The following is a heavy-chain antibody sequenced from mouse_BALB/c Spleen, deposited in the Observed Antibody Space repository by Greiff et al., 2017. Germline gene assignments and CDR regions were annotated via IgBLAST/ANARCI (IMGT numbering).Heavy chain of an antibody. CDR3: ARDRRVYCGSSHWYFDV. V-gene: IGHV5-6-3*01. CDR1: GFTFSSYG. CDR2: INSNGGST. D-gene: IGHD1-1*01. Sequence: EVKLVESGGGLVQPGGSLKLSCAASGFTFSSYGMSWVRQTPDKRLELVATINSNGGSTYYPDSVKGRFTISRDNAKNTLYLQMSSLKSEDTAMYYCARDRRVYCGSSHWYFDVWGAGTTVTVSS. J-gene: IGHJ1*01.